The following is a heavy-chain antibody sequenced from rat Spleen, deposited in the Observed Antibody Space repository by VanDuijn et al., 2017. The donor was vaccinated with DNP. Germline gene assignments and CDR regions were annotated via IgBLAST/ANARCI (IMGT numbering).Heavy chain of an antibody. CDR2: ITNNGGST. CDR1: GFTFSDHL. CDR3: ARSELSYFAY. J-gene: IGHJ2*01. V-gene: IGHV5-31*01. Sequence: EVQLVESGGGLVQPGRSLKLSCVASGFTFSDHLMTWIRPVPGRGLEWIASITNNGGSTYDPDSVRGRFTISRDKVKNPLFLQMNSLRSEDTATYYCARSELSYFAYWGQGVMVTVSS. D-gene: IGHD5-1*01.